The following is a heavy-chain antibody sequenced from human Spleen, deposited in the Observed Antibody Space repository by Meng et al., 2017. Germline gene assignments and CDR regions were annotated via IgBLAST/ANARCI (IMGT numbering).Heavy chain of an antibody. V-gene: IGHV4-34*01. Sequence: QVQLQQLGAGLLKASETLSLTCAVYGGSFSGYYWSWIRQPPGKGLEWIGEINHSGSTNYNPSLKSRVTISVDTSKNQFSLKLSSVTAADTAVYYCARSIAAVPFDYWGQGTLVTVSS. CDR3: ARSIAAVPFDY. CDR2: INHSGST. J-gene: IGHJ4*02. CDR1: GGSFSGYY. D-gene: IGHD6-13*01.